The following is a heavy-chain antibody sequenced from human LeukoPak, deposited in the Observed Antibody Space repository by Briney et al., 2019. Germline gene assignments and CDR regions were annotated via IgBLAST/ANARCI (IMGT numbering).Heavy chain of an antibody. Sequence: PGGSLRLSCAASGFTFSRSWMSWVRQAPGKGLEWVANIKEDGSEGYYADSVKGRFTVSRDNVKNSMYLQMNSLRAEDTAVYYCAKANDYGDLYFDYWGQGTLVTVSS. D-gene: IGHD4-17*01. CDR2: IKEDGSEG. CDR1: GFTFSRSW. J-gene: IGHJ4*02. CDR3: AKANDYGDLYFDY. V-gene: IGHV3-7*01.